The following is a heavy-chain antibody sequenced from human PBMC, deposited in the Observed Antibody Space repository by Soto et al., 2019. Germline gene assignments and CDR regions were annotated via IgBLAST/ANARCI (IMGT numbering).Heavy chain of an antibody. J-gene: IGHJ6*03. D-gene: IGHD3-3*01. CDR2: INSDGSST. CDR1: GFTFSSYW. Sequence: GGSLRLSCAASGFTFSSYWMHWVRQAPGTGLVWVSRINSDGSSTSYADSVKGRFTISRDNAKNTLYLQMNSLRAEDTAVYYCARAEYYDFWSGYLGYYYYMDVWGKGTTVTVSS. CDR3: ARAEYYDFWSGYLGYYYYMDV. V-gene: IGHV3-74*01.